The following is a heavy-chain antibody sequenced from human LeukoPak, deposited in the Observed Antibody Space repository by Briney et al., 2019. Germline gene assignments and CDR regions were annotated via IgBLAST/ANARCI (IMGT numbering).Heavy chain of an antibody. CDR2: IYYSGST. V-gene: IGHV4-30-4*01. Sequence: SETLSLTCTVSGGSISSGDYYWSWIRQPPGKGLEWIGYIYYSGSTYYNPSLKSRVTISVDTSKNQFSLKLSSVTAADTAVYYCVRVAYGGIIVPVFDPWGQGTLVSVSS. J-gene: IGHJ5*02. CDR3: VRVAYGGIIVPVFDP. CDR1: GGSISSGDYY. D-gene: IGHD3-16*01.